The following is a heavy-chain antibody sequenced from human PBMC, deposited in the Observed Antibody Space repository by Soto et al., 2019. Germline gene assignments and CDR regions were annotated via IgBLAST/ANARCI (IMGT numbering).Heavy chain of an antibody. J-gene: IGHJ6*02. Sequence: PSETLSLTCTVSGGSISSYYWSWIRQPPGKGLEWIGYIYYSGSTNYNPSLKSRVTISVDTSKNQFSLKLSSVTAADTAVYYCARGRYSGYSGRGYYYYYGMDVWGQGTMVTVSS. CDR3: ARGRYSGYSGRGYYYYYGMDV. V-gene: IGHV4-59*01. CDR2: IYYSGST. D-gene: IGHD5-12*01. CDR1: GGSISSYY.